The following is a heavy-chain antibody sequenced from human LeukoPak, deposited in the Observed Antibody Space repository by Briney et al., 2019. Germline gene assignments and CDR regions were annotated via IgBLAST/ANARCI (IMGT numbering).Heavy chain of an antibody. J-gene: IGHJ4*02. CDR2: FDHEDGKT. Sequence: ASVNVSCKVSGYTLTELSMHWVRPAPGKGLEWMVGFDHEDGKTIYAQKFQGRVTMTEDTSTDTAYMELSSLRSEDTAVYYCATETTGFDYWGQGTLVTVSS. D-gene: IGHD3-9*01. V-gene: IGHV1-24*01. CDR3: ATETTGFDY. CDR1: GYTLTELS.